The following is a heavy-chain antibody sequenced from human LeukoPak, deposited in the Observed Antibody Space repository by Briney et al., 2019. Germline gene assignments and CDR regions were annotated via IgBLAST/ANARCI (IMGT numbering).Heavy chain of an antibody. CDR2: INHSGST. CDR3: ARPYYYGSGSYYENTFDY. V-gene: IGHV4-34*01. J-gene: IGHJ4*02. D-gene: IGHD3-10*01. Sequence: PSVTLSLTCAVYGGSFSGYYWSWIRQPPGKGLEWIGEINHSGSTNYSPSLKSRVTISVDTSKNQFSLKLSSVTAADTAVYYCARPYYYGSGSYYENTFDYWGQGTLVTVSS. CDR1: GGSFSGYY.